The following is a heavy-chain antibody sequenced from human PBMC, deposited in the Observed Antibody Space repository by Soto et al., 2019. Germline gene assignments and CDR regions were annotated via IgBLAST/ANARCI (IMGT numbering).Heavy chain of an antibody. CDR2: INPSGGST. CDR1: GYTFTSYG. CDR3: ARGLGYCSGGSCYDNAFDI. D-gene: IGHD2-15*01. Sequence: ASAKVSCKASGYTFTSYGMSWVRQAPGQGLEWMGIINPSGGSTSYAQKFQGRVTMTRDTSTSTVYMELSSLRSEDTAVYYCARGLGYCSGGSCYDNAFDIWGQGTMVTVSS. J-gene: IGHJ3*02. V-gene: IGHV1-46*03.